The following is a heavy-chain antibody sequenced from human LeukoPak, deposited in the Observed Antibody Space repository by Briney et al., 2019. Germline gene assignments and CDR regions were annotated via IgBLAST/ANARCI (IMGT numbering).Heavy chain of an antibody. CDR2: INAGNGNT. V-gene: IGHV1-3*01. CDR1: GDTFTTYA. J-gene: IGHJ4*02. D-gene: IGHD5-24*01. CDR3: ARDMEMATISGIDY. Sequence: ASVKVSCTASGDTFTTYAMHWVRQAPGQRLEWMGRINAGNGNTKYSQKFQGRVSITRDTSASTAYMELSSLRSEDTAVYYCARDMEMATISGIDYWGQGTLVTVSS.